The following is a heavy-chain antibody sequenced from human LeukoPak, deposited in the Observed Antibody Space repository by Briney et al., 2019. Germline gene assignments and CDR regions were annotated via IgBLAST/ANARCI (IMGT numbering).Heavy chain of an antibody. D-gene: IGHD3-3*01. CDR1: GLTFSSYA. V-gene: IGHV3-23*01. Sequence: PGGSLRLSCAASGLTFSSYAMSWVRQAPGKGLEWVSVISGSGGSTYYADSVKGRFTISRDNSKNTLYLQMNSLRAEDTAVYYCAKGENSITIFGVAMGYWGQGTLVTVSS. CDR2: ISGSGGST. CDR3: AKGENSITIFGVAMGY. J-gene: IGHJ4*02.